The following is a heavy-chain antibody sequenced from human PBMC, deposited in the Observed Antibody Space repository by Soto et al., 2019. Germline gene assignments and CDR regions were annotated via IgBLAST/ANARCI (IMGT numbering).Heavy chain of an antibody. J-gene: IGHJ6*01. V-gene: IGHV1-2*02. CDR2: INPNSGGT. D-gene: IGHD3-22*01. CDR1: GCTFTGYY. CDR3: ARDHSGFYYYCYRMAF. Sequence: GSSVKFSCKASGCTFTGYYMHWVRQAPVRVLEWMVCINPNSGGTNYAQKFQGRVSMTRDTSIRTAYMELSRLRSDETAVYYCARDHSGFYYYCYRMAFRAQRTTVTVSS.